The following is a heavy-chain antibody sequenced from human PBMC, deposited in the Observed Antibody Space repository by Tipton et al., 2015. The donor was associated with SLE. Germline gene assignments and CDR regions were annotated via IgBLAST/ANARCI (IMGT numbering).Heavy chain of an antibody. Sequence: QSGAEVKKPGASVKVSCKASGYTFSNYGISWVRQAPGQGLEWMGWVSPYNGNTNYAQKLQGRVALTTDTSTSTAYMELRSLRSDATAGYYCARGDYYDGSGHYPGDYWGQGTLVTVSA. CDR2: VSPYNGNT. J-gene: IGHJ4*02. V-gene: IGHV1-18*01. D-gene: IGHD3-22*01. CDR1: GYTFSNYG. CDR3: ARGDYYDGSGHYPGDY.